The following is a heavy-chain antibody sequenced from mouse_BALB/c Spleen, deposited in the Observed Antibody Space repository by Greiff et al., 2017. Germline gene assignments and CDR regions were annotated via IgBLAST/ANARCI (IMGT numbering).Heavy chain of an antibody. J-gene: IGHJ4*01. CDR2: IDPANGNT. D-gene: IGHD1-2*01. Sequence: EVQVVESGAELVKPGASVKLSCTASGFNIKDTYMHWVKQRPEQGLEWIGRIDPANGNTKYDPKFQGKATITADTSSNTAYLQLSSLTSEDTAVYYCARTATGDYWGQGTSVTVSS. V-gene: IGHV14-3*02. CDR3: ARTATGDY. CDR1: GFNIKDTY.